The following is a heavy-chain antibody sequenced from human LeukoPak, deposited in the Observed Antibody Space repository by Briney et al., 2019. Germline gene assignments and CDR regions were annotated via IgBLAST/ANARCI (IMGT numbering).Heavy chain of an antibody. CDR3: AKCITVVRGVITDAVDI. CDR2: VSGSGGST. Sequence: GGSLRLSCAASGFTFSTYAMSWVRQAPGKGLEWVSAVSGSGGSTYYGDSVKGRFTISRDDSKNTLYLQMNSLRAEDTAVYYCAKCITVVRGVITDAVDIWGQGTMVTVSS. CDR1: GFTFSTYA. J-gene: IGHJ3*02. V-gene: IGHV3-23*01. D-gene: IGHD3-10*01.